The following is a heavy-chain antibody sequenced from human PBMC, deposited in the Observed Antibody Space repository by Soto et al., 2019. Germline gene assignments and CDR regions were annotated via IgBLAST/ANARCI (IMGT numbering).Heavy chain of an antibody. V-gene: IGHV1-2*02. D-gene: IGHD4-4*01. Sequence: RASVKVSCKASGYPFSDNQIHWLRRAPGQGPEWMGRINPKSDDTNYAQKFQGRVTMTRDTSIDTAYLELTGLTSDDTATYYCARKHSLDYIRWGLDPWGQGTLVTVSS. J-gene: IGHJ5*02. CDR2: INPKSDDT. CDR3: ARKHSLDYIRWGLDP. CDR1: GYPFSDNQ.